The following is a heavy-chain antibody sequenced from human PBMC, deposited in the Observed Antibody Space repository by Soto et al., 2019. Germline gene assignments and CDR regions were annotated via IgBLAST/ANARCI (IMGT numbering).Heavy chain of an antibody. J-gene: IGHJ4*02. Sequence: SETLSLTCTVSGGSINNYDWSWIRQPAGKGLEWMGRIYSDGTTNYNPSLKSRLIVSVDTSKNQFSLKLSSVTAADKAVYYCGRERIYEVWGQGIPVTVT. CDR1: GGSINNYD. D-gene: IGHD3-22*01. CDR3: GRERIYEV. V-gene: IGHV4-4*07. CDR2: IYSDGTT.